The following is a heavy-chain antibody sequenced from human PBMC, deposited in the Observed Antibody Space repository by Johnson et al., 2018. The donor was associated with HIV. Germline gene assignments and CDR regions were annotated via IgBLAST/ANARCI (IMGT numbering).Heavy chain of an antibody. Sequence: QVQLVESGGALVKPGGSLRLSCAASGFKFDDNYMAWIRQSPGKGLEWVSYISSSGGTTHNADSVKGRFAISRNNADNSLYLQKNSLRVEDAALYFCATVGRNEGRHSFDVWGLGTMVTVSS. CDR1: GFKFDDNY. CDR2: ISSSGGTT. V-gene: IGHV3-11*04. J-gene: IGHJ3*01. D-gene: IGHD1-1*01. CDR3: ATVGRNEGRHSFDV.